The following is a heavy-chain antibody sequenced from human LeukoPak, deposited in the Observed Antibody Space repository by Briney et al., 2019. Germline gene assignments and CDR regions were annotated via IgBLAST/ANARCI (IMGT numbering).Heavy chain of an antibody. Sequence: SETLSLTCAVYGGSFSGYYWSWIRQPPGKGLEWIGEINHSGSTNYNPSLKSRVTISVDTSKNQFSLKLSSVTAADTAVYYCARGTPPPTYYYDSSGYYYFDYWAQGTLVTVSS. CDR3: ARGTPPPTYYYDSSGYYYFDY. CDR2: INHSGST. J-gene: IGHJ4*02. D-gene: IGHD3-22*01. CDR1: GGSFSGYY. V-gene: IGHV4-34*01.